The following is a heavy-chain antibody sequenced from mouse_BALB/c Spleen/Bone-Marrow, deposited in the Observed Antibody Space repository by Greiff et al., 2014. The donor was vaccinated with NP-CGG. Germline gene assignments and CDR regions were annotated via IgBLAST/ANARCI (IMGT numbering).Heavy chain of an antibody. Sequence: EVQLQQSGGGLVQPGGSRKLSCAASGFTFSSFGMHWVRQAPEQGLEWVAYISSGSSTIYYADTVMGRLTISRDNPKNTLFLQMTVLRSEDTAMYFCARSGSSSGYFDYWGQGTTLTVSS. CDR1: GFTFSSFG. CDR2: ISSGSSTI. V-gene: IGHV5-17*02. J-gene: IGHJ2*01. D-gene: IGHD1-1*01. CDR3: ARSGSSSGYFDY.